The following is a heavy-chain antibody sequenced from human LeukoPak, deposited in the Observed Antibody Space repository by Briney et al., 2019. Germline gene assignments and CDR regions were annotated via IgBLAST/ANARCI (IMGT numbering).Heavy chain of an antibody. CDR3: ARYYYDSSGVVGFDP. J-gene: IGHJ5*02. CDR1: GYTFTSYG. CDR2: ISAYNGNT. D-gene: IGHD3-22*01. V-gene: IGHV1-18*01. Sequence: ASVKVPCKASGYTFTSYGISWVRQAPGQGLEWMGWISAYNGNTNYAQKLQGRVTMTTDTSTSTAYMELRSLRSDDTAVYYCARYYYDSSGVVGFDPWGQGTLVTVSS.